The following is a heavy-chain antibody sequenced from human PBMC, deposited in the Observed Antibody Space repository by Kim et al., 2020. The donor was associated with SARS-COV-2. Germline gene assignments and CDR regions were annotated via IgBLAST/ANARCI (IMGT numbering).Heavy chain of an antibody. J-gene: IGHJ3*02. CDR3: TRVNPIAGGWYDAFDI. CDR1: GFTLSGST. V-gene: IGHV3-73*01. CDR2: IRSKANSYAT. Sequence: GGSLRLSCAASGFTLSGSTVHWVRQASGKGLEWVGRIRSKANSYATAYAASVKNRFTISRDDSKNTAYLQMKSLKTEDTAVYYCTRVNPIAGGWYDAFDIWGQGTMVTVSS. D-gene: IGHD6-19*01.